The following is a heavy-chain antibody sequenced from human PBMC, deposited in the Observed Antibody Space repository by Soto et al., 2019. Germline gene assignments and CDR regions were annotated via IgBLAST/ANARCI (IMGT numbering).Heavy chain of an antibody. D-gene: IGHD3-22*01. V-gene: IGHV4-4*02. CDR3: ARDRAXGYYYDSSGYYKDAFDI. J-gene: IGHJ3*02. CDR1: GGSISSSNW. CDR2: IYHSGST. Sequence: PSETLSLTCAVSGGSISSSNWWSWVRQPPGKGLEWIGEIYHSGSTNYNPSLKSRVTISVDKSKNQFSLKLSSVTAADTAVYYCARDRAXGYYYDSSGYYKDAFDIWGPGTMVTVSS.